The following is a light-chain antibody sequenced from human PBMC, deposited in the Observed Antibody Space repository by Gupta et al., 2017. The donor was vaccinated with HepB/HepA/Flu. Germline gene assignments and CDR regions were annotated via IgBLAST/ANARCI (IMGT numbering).Light chain of an antibody. CDR3: QQDDSTPIT. CDR1: QSVLYSSNNKNY. Sequence: DIVMTQSPDSLSVSLGERATINCKSSQSVLYSSNNKNYLAWYQQKPGQPPKLLIYWASTREYGVPDRFSGSGCGTDFTLTISSLQAEDVAVYYCQQDDSTPITVGGGTKVEIK. CDR2: WAS. V-gene: IGKV4-1*01. J-gene: IGKJ4*01.